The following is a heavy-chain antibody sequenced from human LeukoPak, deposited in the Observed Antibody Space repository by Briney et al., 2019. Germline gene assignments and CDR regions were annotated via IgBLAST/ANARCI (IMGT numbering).Heavy chain of an antibody. CDR3: ARYSSGWYHFDS. V-gene: IGHV1-18*01. CDR2: IRAYNGNT. J-gene: IGHJ4*02. Sequence: ASVTVSFTASGYTFTSHGISWVRQAPGQGLEWMGWIRAYNGNTNYAQKLQGRVTMTTDTSTSTAYMELRSLRSDDTAVYYCARYSSGWYHFDSWGQGTLVTVSS. D-gene: IGHD6-19*01. CDR1: GYTFTSHG.